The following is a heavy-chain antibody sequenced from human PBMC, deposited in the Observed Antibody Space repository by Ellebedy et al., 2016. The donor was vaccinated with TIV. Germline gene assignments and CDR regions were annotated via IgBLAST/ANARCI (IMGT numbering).Heavy chain of an antibody. CDR1: GGSVSSGSYY. CDR2: IYYSGST. Sequence: SETLSLXXTVSGGSVSSGSYYWSWIRQPPGKGLEWIGYIYYSGSTNYNPSLKSRVTISVDTSKNQFSLKLSSVTAADTAVYYCASGVVVPAALYYFDYWGQGTLVTVSS. V-gene: IGHV4-61*01. J-gene: IGHJ4*02. CDR3: ASGVVVPAALYYFDY. D-gene: IGHD2-2*01.